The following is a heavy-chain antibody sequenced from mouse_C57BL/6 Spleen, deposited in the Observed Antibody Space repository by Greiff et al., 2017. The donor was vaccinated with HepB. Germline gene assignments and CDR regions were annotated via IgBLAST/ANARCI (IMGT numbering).Heavy chain of an antibody. Sequence: QVQLQQPGAELVKPGASVKLSCKASGYTFTSYWMHWVKQRPGRGLEWIGRIDPNSGGTKYTEKFKSKATLTVDKPSSTAYMQLSSLTSEDSAVYYCARSTITTVVANYAMDYWGQGTSVTVSS. CDR3: ARSTITTVVANYAMDY. CDR1: GYTFTSYW. CDR2: IDPNSGGT. D-gene: IGHD1-1*01. J-gene: IGHJ4*01. V-gene: IGHV1-72*01.